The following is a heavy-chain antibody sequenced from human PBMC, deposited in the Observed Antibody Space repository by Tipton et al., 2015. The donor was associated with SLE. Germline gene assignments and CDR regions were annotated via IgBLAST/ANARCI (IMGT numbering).Heavy chain of an antibody. V-gene: IGHV4-39*07. J-gene: IGHJ3*02. Sequence: TLSLTCTVSGGSISSGGYYWSWIRQPPGKGLEWIGIIYYSGSTYYNPSLKSRVTISVDTSKNQFSLKLSSVTAADTAVYYCARGKREVRGVPMNCAFDIWGQGTMVTVTS. D-gene: IGHD3-10*01. CDR2: IYYSGST. CDR3: ARGKREVRGVPMNCAFDI. CDR1: GGSISSGGYY.